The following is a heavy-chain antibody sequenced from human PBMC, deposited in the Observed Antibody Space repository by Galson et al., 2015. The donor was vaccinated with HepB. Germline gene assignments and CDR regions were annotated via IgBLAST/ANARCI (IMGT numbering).Heavy chain of an antibody. D-gene: IGHD4-17*01. CDR2: IWYDGSNK. V-gene: IGHV3-33*01. CDR1: GFTFSSYG. Sequence: SLRLSCAAPGFTFSSYGMHWVRQAPGKGLEWVAVIWYDGSNKYYADSVKGRFTISRDNSKYTLYLQMNSLRAEDTAVYYCARDGDYGDYGKGDYYYYYYMDVWGKGTTVTVSS. J-gene: IGHJ6*03. CDR3: ARDGDYGDYGKGDYYYYYYMDV.